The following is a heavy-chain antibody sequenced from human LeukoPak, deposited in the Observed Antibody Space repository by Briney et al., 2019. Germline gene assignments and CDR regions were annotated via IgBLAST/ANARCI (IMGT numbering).Heavy chain of an antibody. V-gene: IGHV4-59*01. CDR3: ARGYDTIFGVVITDDAFDI. D-gene: IGHD3-3*01. Sequence: SETLSLTCTVSGGSLSSYYWSWIRQPPGKGLEWVGYIYYSGSTNYNPSLKSRVTISVDTSKNQFSLKLSSVTAADTAVYYCARGYDTIFGVVITDDAFDIWGQGTMVTVSS. J-gene: IGHJ3*02. CDR2: IYYSGST. CDR1: GGSLSSYY.